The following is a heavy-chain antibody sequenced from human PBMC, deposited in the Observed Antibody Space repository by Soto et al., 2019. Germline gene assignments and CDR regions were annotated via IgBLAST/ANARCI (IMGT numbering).Heavy chain of an antibody. J-gene: IGHJ4*02. CDR3: ARRPFVGGYYFDY. D-gene: IGHD3-3*02. V-gene: IGHV4-59*08. CDR2: IYYSGST. Sequence: SETLSLTCTVSGGSISSYYWSWIRQPPGKGLEWIGYIYYSGSTNYNPSLKSRVTISVDTSKNQFSLKLSSVIAADTAVYYCARRPFVGGYYFDYWGQGTLVTVSS. CDR1: GGSISSYY.